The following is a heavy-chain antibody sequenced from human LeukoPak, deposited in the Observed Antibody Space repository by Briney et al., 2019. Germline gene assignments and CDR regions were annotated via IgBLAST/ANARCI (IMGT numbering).Heavy chain of an antibody. D-gene: IGHD4-23*01. J-gene: IGHJ4*02. CDR2: ISYDGSNK. V-gene: IGHV3-30-3*01. CDR3: AKRPDYGGNYVDY. CDR1: GFTFNNYA. Sequence: GGSLRLSCAASGFTFNNYAMHWVRQAPGKGLEWVAVISYDGSNKYYADSVKGRFTISRDNSKNTLYLQMNSLRAEDTAVYYCAKRPDYGGNYVDYWGQGTLVTVSS.